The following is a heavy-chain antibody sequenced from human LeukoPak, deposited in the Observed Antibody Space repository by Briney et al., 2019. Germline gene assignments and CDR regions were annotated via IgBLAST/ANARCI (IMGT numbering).Heavy chain of an antibody. J-gene: IGHJ4*02. Sequence: SETLSLTCTVSGGSVSSGSYYWSWIRQPPGKGLEWIGYIYYSGSTNYNPSLKSRVTISVDTSKNQFSLKLSSVTAADTAVYYCARAPTPLRYFDYWGQGTLVTVSS. CDR3: ARAPTPLRYFDY. CDR2: IYYSGST. V-gene: IGHV4-61*01. CDR1: GGSVSSGSYY.